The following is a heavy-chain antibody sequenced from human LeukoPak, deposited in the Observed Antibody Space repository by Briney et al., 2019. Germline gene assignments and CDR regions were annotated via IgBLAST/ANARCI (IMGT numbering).Heavy chain of an antibody. CDR3: AKERGIVRGLFDY. CDR1: GFTFSNYA. D-gene: IGHD2/OR15-2a*01. J-gene: IGHJ4*02. V-gene: IGHV3-30*18. Sequence: PGGSLRLSCAASGFTFSNYAMTWVRQAPGKGLEWVAVISYDGSNKYYADSVKGRFTISRDNSKNTLYLQMNSLRAEDTAVYYCAKERGIVRGLFDYWGQGTLVTVSS. CDR2: ISYDGSNK.